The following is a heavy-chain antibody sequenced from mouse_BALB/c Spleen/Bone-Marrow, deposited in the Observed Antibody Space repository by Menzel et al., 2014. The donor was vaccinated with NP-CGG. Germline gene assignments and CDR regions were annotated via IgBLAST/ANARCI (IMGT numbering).Heavy chain of an antibody. CDR2: IYYSGTI. CDR1: GISITTGNYR. CDR3: ARVDGYHFDY. Sequence: DVKLVESGPGLVKPSQTVSLTCTVTGISITTGNYRWSWIRQFPGNKLEWIGYIYYSGTITYNPSLTSRTTITRDTSKNQFFLEMNSLTAEDTATYYCARVDGYHFDYWGQGTTLTVSS. J-gene: IGHJ2*01. V-gene: IGHV3-5*02. D-gene: IGHD2-3*01.